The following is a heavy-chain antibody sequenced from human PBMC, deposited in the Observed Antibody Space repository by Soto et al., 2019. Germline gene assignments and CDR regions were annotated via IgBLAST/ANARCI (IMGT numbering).Heavy chain of an antibody. CDR1: GDTFTSYY. D-gene: IGHD2-15*01. J-gene: IGHJ6*02. Sequence: ASVKVSCKASGDTFTSYYMHWVRQAPGQGLEWMGIINPSGGTSYAQKFQGRVTMTRNTSISTAYMELSSLRSEDTAVYYCARGVLYSGVAGAWGQGATVTVSS. CDR2: INPSGGT. CDR3: ARGVLYSGVAGA. V-gene: IGHV1-46*01.